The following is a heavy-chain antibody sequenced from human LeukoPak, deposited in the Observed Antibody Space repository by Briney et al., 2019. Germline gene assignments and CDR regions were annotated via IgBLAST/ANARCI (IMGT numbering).Heavy chain of an antibody. J-gene: IGHJ4*02. Sequence: GGSLRLSCVGSGYNFKTHDMHWVRQATGQGLEWVSSIGTAGDTYYADSVKGRFRISRDNANNYLYLQMNSLEAGDSAVYYCARVLQGIASGNDYWGRGIRVTVSS. D-gene: IGHD2-21*01. CDR1: GYNFKTHD. V-gene: IGHV3-13*01. CDR3: ARVLQGIASGNDY. CDR2: IGTAGDT.